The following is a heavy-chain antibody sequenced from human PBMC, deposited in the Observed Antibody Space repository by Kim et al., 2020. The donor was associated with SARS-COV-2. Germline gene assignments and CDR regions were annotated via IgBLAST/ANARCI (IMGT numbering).Heavy chain of an antibody. V-gene: IGHV4-59*01. D-gene: IGHD5-12*01. CDR2: T. CDR3: ARDTGRMALDY. Sequence: TNYNPSLKSRVTISVDTSKNQFSLKLSSVTAADTAVYYCARDTGRMALDYWGQGTLVTVSS. J-gene: IGHJ4*02.